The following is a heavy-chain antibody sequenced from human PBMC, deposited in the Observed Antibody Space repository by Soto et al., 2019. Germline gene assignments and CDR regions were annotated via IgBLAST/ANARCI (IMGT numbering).Heavy chain of an antibody. CDR1: GFTVSAYT. CDR3: ARWEQPLFDY. D-gene: IGHD1-26*01. J-gene: IGHJ4*02. Sequence: ESGGGVVQPGRSLRLSCAASGFTVSAYTMHWVRQAPGKGLEWVAVISSDGNNKYYTDSVKGRFTIYRDTSTNTLYLQMNSLRAEDTAVYYCARWEQPLFDYWGQGTLVTVSS. V-gene: IGHV3-30-3*01. CDR2: ISSDGNNK.